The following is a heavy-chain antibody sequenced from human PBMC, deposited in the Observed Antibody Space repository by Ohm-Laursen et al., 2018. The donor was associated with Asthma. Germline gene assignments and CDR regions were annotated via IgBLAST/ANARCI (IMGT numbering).Heavy chain of an antibody. CDR2: ISSTGGYS. D-gene: IGHD3-22*01. CDR1: GFTFSSYA. J-gene: IGHJ4*02. V-gene: IGHV3-11*06. Sequence: SLRLSCAASGFTFSSYAMSWIRQAPGKGLEWVSFISSTGGYSNYAASVKGRFTVSRDNAKNSLSLQMNSLRAEDTAVYYCARARMIGSYDSRGFLDYWGQGTLVTVSS. CDR3: ARARMIGSYDSRGFLDY.